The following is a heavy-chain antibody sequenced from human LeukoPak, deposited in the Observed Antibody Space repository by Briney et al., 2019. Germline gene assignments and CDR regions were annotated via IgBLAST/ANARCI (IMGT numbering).Heavy chain of an antibody. V-gene: IGHV3-23*01. D-gene: IGHD3-10*01. Sequence: GGSLRLPCAASGFTFSSYAMSCVRQAPGKGLEWVSLISGSGYSTYYADSVKGRFTISRDDSNNMLSLQMNGLRADDTALYYCAKSGSGTFRPFSWGQGTLVTVSS. CDR3: AKSGSGTFRPFS. CDR2: ISGSGYST. CDR1: GFTFSSYA. J-gene: IGHJ5*02.